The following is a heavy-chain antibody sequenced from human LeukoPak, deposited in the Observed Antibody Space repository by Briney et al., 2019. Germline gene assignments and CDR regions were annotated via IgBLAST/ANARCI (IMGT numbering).Heavy chain of an antibody. J-gene: IGHJ6*02. CDR3: ARDRSSTSCYIHGMDV. Sequence: SQTLSLTCAVSGGSISSGGYSWSWIRQPPGKGLEWIGYIYHSGSTYYNPSLKSRVTISVDRSKNQFSLKLSSVTAADTAVYYCARDRSSTSCYIHGMDVWGQGTTVTVSS. CDR2: IYHSGST. V-gene: IGHV4-30-2*01. CDR1: GGSISSGGYS. D-gene: IGHD2-2*02.